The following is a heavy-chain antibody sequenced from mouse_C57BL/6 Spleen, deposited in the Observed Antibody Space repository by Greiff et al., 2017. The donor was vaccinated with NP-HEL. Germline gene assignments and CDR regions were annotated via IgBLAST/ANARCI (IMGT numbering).Heavy chain of an antibody. Sequence: VKLMESGPGLVQPSQSLSITCTVSGFSLTSYGVHWVRQSPGKGLEWLGVIWSGGSTDYNAAFISRLSISKDNSKSQVFFKMNSLQADDTAIYYCARNSYDYHWYFDVWGTGTTVTVSS. V-gene: IGHV2-2*01. CDR3: ARNSYDYHWYFDV. D-gene: IGHD2-4*01. J-gene: IGHJ1*03. CDR1: GFSLTSYG. CDR2: IWSGGST.